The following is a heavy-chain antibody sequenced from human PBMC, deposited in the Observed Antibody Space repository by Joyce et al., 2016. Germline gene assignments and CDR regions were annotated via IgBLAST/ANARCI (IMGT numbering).Heavy chain of an antibody. V-gene: IGHV1-69*01. CDR3: ARDFGNYVNYFNY. J-gene: IGHJ4*02. CDR2: IIPRVGKT. Sequence: QMQLEQSGAEVKKPGSSVKVSCKASGDTFSSYLFSWVRQAPGQGLEWMGGIIPRVGKTRYAQKFQGRFTITADDSTRTVYMDLSSLRSDDTAVYYCARDFGNYVNYFNYWGQGTLVTVSS. CDR1: GDTFSSYL. D-gene: IGHD4-11*01.